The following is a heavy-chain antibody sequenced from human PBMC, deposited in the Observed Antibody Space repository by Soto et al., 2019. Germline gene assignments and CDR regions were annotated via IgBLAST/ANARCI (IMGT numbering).Heavy chain of an antibody. CDR2: IYSGGST. CDR3: ARDGQIAVAAAFDY. J-gene: IGHJ4*02. Sequence: PGGSLRLSCAASGFTVSSNYMSWVRQAPGKGLEWVSVIYSGGSTYYADSVKGRFTISRDNSKNTLYLQMNSLRAEDTAVYYCARDGQIAVAAAFDYWGQGTLVTVSS. D-gene: IGHD6-19*01. V-gene: IGHV3-66*01. CDR1: GFTVSSNY.